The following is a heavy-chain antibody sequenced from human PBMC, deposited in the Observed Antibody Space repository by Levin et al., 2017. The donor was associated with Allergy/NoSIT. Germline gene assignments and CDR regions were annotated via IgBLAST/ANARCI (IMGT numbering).Heavy chain of an antibody. D-gene: IGHD3-10*01. CDR3: ARVGSGITMVRGVISYYYYMDV. CDR1: GGSISSYY. V-gene: IGHV4-59*01. CDR2: IYYSGST. Sequence: SETLSLTCTVSGGSISSYYWSWIRQPPGKGLEWIGYIYYSGSTNYNPSLKSRVTISVDTSKNQFSLKLSSVTAADTAVYYCARVGSGITMVRGVISYYYYMDVWGKGTTVTVSS. J-gene: IGHJ6*03.